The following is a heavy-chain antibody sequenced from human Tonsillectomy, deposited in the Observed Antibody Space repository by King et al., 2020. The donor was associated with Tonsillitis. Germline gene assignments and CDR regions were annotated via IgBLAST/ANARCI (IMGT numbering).Heavy chain of an antibody. V-gene: IGHV3-30*18. D-gene: IGHD3-10*01. CDR2: ISYDGSDK. CDR3: AKVDRMVLGVIITKRYPYGMDV. Sequence: VQLVESGGGVVQPGRSLRLSCAASGFTFSNYGMHWVRQAPGKGLEWVAVISYDGSDKYYADSVKGRFTISRDNSKNTLYLQMNSLRAEDTAVYYCAKVDRMVLGVIITKRYPYGMDVSGQGTTVTVSS. CDR1: GFTFSNYG. J-gene: IGHJ6*02.